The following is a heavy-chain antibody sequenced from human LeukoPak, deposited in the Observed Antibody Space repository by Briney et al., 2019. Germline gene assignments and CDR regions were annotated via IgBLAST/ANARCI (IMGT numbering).Heavy chain of an antibody. CDR1: GFTLSGSI. CDR3: TRHPNYGGNSGYGMDV. J-gene: IGHJ6*02. V-gene: IGHV3-73*01. CDR2: IRSKANYYAT. Sequence: GGSLRLSCAASGFTLSGSIMHWVRQPSGKGLEWVGRIRSKANYYATAYAAPVKGRFTISRDDSKNTAYLQMNSLKTEDTAVYYCTRHPNYGGNSGYGMDVWGQGTTVTVSS. D-gene: IGHD4-23*01.